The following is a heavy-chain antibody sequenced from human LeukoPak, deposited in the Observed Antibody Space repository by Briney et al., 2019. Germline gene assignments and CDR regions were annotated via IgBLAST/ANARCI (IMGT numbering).Heavy chain of an antibody. J-gene: IGHJ4*02. D-gene: IGHD3-10*01. CDR2: VDPEDGET. Sequence: ASVKVSCKVSGHTFTDYYMHWVQQAPGKGLEWMGLVDPEDGETIYAEKFQGRVTITADTSTDTAYMELSSLRSEDTAVYYCATGGHYYGSGISLLLDYWGQGTLVTVSS. CDR1: GHTFTDYY. CDR3: ATGGHYYGSGISLLLDY. V-gene: IGHV1-69-2*01.